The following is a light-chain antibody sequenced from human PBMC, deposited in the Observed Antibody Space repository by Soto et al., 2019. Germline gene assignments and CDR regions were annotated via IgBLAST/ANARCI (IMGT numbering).Light chain of an antibody. CDR2: AAS. Sequence: DIQMTQSPSSLSASVGDRVTITCRASQSISSYLNWYQQKPGKAPKLLIYAASSLQSGVPSRFSGSGSGTDFTFTISSLQPEDFATYYCQHSYSTLWTFGQGTKVEIK. J-gene: IGKJ1*01. V-gene: IGKV1-39*01. CDR1: QSISSY. CDR3: QHSYSTLWT.